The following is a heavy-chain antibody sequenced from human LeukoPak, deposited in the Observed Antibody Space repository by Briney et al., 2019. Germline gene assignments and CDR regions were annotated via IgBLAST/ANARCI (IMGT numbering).Heavy chain of an antibody. CDR1: GGSISSSSYY. CDR2: IYYSGST. J-gene: IGHJ4*02. V-gene: IGHV4-39*07. CDR3: ARDPLGFDVTMVRPWPTTVFDY. D-gene: IGHD3-10*01. Sequence: SETLSLTCTVSGGSISSSSYYWGWIRQPPGKGLEWIGSIYYSGSTYYNPSLKSRVTISVYTSKNQFSLKLSSVTAADTAVYYCARDPLGFDVTMVRPWPTTVFDYWGQGTLVTVSS.